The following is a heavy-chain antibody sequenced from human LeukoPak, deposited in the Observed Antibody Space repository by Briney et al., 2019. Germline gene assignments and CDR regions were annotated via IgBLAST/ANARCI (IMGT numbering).Heavy chain of an antibody. Sequence: PSATLSLPCTVSGGSIISYYWSWIRQPPGKGLEWIAYISDIGSSNYNPSLQSRLTISLENSKNQFSPKLSSVTAAATAVYYCAGHHPRNTVDFWGQGTLVTVSS. CDR2: ISDIGSS. D-gene: IGHD2-8*02. V-gene: IGHV4-59*08. CDR3: AGHHPRNTVDF. J-gene: IGHJ4*02. CDR1: GGSIISYY.